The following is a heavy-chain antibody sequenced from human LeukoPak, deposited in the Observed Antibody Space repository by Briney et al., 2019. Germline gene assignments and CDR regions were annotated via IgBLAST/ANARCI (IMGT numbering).Heavy chain of an antibody. Sequence: GGSLRLSCAASGFTFSSYEMNWVRQAPGKGLEWVSYISSSGSTIYYADSVKGRFTISRDNAKNSLYLQMNSLRAEDMAVYYCVGEGSYRDIANWFDPWGQGTLVSVSS. CDR3: VGEGSYRDIANWFDP. J-gene: IGHJ5*02. CDR2: ISSSGSTI. V-gene: IGHV3-48*03. CDR1: GFTFSSYE. D-gene: IGHD3-10*01.